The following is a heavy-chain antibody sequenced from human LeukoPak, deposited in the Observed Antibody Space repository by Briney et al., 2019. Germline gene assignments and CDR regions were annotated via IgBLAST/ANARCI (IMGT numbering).Heavy chain of an antibody. CDR1: GYSFTYYY. CDR2: SYPGDSDT. V-gene: IGHV5-51*01. J-gene: IGHJ5*02. CDR3: ARATTPAGDGDWFDP. Sequence: GESLKISCKTSGYSFTYYYIAWVRQMPGKGLEWMGISYPGDSDTRYSPSFQGQVTISADNSLKTAYLQFSSLQPSDTAIYYCARATTPAGDGDWFDPWGQGTLVTVSS. D-gene: IGHD4-17*01.